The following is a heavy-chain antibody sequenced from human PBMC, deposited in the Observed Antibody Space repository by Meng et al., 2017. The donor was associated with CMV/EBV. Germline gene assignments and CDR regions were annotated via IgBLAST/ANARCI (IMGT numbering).Heavy chain of an antibody. CDR2: INHSGST. CDR1: GGSLSGYY. Sequence: GSLRLSCAVYGGSLSGYYWSWIRQPPGKGLEWIGEINHSGSTNYNPSLKSRVTISVDTSKNQFSLKLSSVTAADTAVYYCARLSRWLRMGYGMDVWGQGTTVTVSS. J-gene: IGHJ6*02. D-gene: IGHD5-12*01. CDR3: ARLSRWLRMGYGMDV. V-gene: IGHV4-34*01.